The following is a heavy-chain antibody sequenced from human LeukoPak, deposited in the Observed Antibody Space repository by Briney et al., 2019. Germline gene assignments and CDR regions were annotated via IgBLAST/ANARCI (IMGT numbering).Heavy chain of an antibody. D-gene: IGHD1-26*01. CDR1: GFTFSSHW. CDR3: GEPRGVGARD. Sequence: PGGSLRLSCATSGFTFSSHWMSWVRQAPGKGLEWVSNINPDGSAQYYADSVKGRFAISRDNAKNSLYLQMNRLRVEDTAVYYCGEPRGVGARDWGQGTLVIVSS. J-gene: IGHJ4*02. CDR2: INPDGSAQ. V-gene: IGHV3-7*01.